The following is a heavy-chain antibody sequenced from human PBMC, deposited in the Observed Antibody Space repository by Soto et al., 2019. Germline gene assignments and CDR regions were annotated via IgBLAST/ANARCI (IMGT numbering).Heavy chain of an antibody. J-gene: IGHJ4*02. Sequence: EVQLLESGGGLVQPGGSLRLSCTASGFTFSTYAMSWVRQAPGKGLEWVSTISDSGSTYYADSVKGRFTISRDNSKNTLYLEINRLRAEDTAVYYCANDKGGIYCSRTSCLYSFDYWGQGTLVTVSS. CDR3: ANDKGGIYCSRTSCLYSFDY. CDR2: ISDSGST. CDR1: GFTFSTYA. V-gene: IGHV3-23*01. D-gene: IGHD2-2*01.